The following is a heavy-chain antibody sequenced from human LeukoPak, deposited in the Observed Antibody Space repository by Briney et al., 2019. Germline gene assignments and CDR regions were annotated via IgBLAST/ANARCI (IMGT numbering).Heavy chain of an antibody. J-gene: IGHJ3*02. CDR1: GYTFINHW. Sequence: ASVKVSCKASGYTFINHWMHWVRQAPGQGLEWGGLINPTGTATLYAQKFQGRITLTRDMSATTAYMELSSLRSEDTAVYYCATRVGGWYFRVVFDAFDIWGQGTMVTVSS. V-gene: IGHV1-46*01. D-gene: IGHD6-19*01. CDR3: ATRVGGWYFRVVFDAFDI. CDR2: INPTGTAT.